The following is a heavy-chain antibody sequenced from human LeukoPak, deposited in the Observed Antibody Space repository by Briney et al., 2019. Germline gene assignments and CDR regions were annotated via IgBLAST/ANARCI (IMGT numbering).Heavy chain of an antibody. CDR1: GFTFSSYG. CDR3: ARGDYYGSGSYYPIDY. Sequence: GGSLRLSCAASGFTFSSYGMHWVHQAPGKGLEWVAVIWYDGSNKYYADSVKGRFTISRDNSKNTLYLQMNSLRAEDTAVYYCARGDYYGSGSYYPIDYWGQGTLVTVSS. V-gene: IGHV3-33*01. D-gene: IGHD3-10*01. J-gene: IGHJ4*02. CDR2: IWYDGSNK.